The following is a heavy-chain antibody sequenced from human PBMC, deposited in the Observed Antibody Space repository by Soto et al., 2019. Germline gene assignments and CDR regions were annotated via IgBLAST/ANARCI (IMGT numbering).Heavy chain of an antibody. Sequence: SGGALRLSCAASGFTFSNAWVRWVRQAPGEGVGGVGRIKSKTDGGTTDYAAPVKGRFTISRDDSKNTLYLQMNSLKTEDTAVYYCTTGSVLLWFGELSAFDIWGQGTMVTVSS. D-gene: IGHD3-10*01. J-gene: IGHJ3*02. CDR3: TTGSVLLWFGELSAFDI. V-gene: IGHV3-15*01. CDR1: GFTFSNAW. CDR2: IKSKTDGGTT.